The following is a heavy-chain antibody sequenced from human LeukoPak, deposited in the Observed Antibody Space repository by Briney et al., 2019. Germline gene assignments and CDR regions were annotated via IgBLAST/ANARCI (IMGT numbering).Heavy chain of an antibody. CDR2: ISWDGGST. J-gene: IGHJ4*02. CDR1: GFTFSSYA. D-gene: IGHD1-7*01. V-gene: IGHV3-43*01. Sequence: GGSLRLSCAASGFTFSSYAMHWVRQAPGKGLEWVSLISWDGGSTYYADSVKGRFTISRDNSKNSLYLQMNSLRTEDTALYYCAKEGNWNYWLDYWGQGTLVTVSS. CDR3: AKEGNWNYWLDY.